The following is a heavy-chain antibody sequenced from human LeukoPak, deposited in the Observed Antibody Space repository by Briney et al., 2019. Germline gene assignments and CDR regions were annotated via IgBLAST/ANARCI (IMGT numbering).Heavy chain of an antibody. CDR1: GFTFSRYG. Sequence: GGTLRLSCAASGFTFSRYGMSWVRQAPGKGLEWVSAISGSGGSTYYADSVKGRFTISRDNPKNTLYLQMNSLRAEDTAVYYCATLGGVIDYYYYYMDVWGKGTTVTISS. V-gene: IGHV3-23*01. CDR2: ISGSGGST. J-gene: IGHJ6*03. D-gene: IGHD3-16*01. CDR3: ATLGGVIDYYYYYMDV.